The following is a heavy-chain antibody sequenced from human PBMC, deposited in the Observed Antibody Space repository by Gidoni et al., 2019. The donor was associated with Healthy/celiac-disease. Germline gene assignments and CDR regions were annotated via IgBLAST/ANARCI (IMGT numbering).Heavy chain of an antibody. J-gene: IGHJ4*02. Sequence: EVQLLESGGGLVQPGGSLRRSCAASGFTFSSYAMSGGLQAPGTGLEWVSAISGSGGSTYYADSVKGRFTISRDHSKNTLYLQMNSLRSDDPAVYYCAKTGIAAAEIDYWGQVTLVTVSS. CDR1: GFTFSSYA. CDR3: AKTGIAAAEIDY. CDR2: ISGSGGST. V-gene: IGHV3-23*01. D-gene: IGHD6-13*01.